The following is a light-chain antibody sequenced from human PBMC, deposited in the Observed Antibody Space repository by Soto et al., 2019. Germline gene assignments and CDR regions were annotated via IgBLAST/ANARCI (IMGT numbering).Light chain of an antibody. CDR2: GAS. CDR3: QQYGSSPFT. J-gene: IGKJ3*01. Sequence: EIVLTQSPGTLSLSPGERATLSCRASQSVDSSYLAWYQQKPGQAPRLLIYGASSRATGIPDRFSGSGSGTDLTLTISRLEPEDLAVYYCQQYGSSPFTFGPETKVDIQ. CDR1: QSVDSSY. V-gene: IGKV3-20*01.